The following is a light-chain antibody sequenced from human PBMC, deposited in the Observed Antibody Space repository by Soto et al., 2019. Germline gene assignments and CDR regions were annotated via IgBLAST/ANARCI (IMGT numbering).Light chain of an antibody. Sequence: DIQMTQSPSTLSASVGDRVTITCRASQSISTWLAWYQQKPGKDPKLLIYDASRLESGGPSMFSGSGFGTEFALTSSGLQPDDFATYRWQHYNGGSSFGQGTKVEI. CDR2: DAS. CDR1: QSISTW. CDR3: QHYNGGSS. V-gene: IGKV1-5*01. J-gene: IGKJ1*01.